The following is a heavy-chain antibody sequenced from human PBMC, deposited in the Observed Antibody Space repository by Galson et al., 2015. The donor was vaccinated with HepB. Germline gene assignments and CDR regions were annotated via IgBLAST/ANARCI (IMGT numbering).Heavy chain of an antibody. D-gene: IGHD2-15*01. CDR3: ARGALVVVVDATQNNWFDA. CDR1: GYTFSSYP. J-gene: IGHJ5*02. CDR2: ISPYNRDT. V-gene: IGHV1-18*01. Sequence: SVKVSCKASGYTFSSYPITWVRQAPGQGLEWMGWISPYNRDTNYARNLQGRVTMTTDTFTSTAYMELRSLRSDDTAVYYCARGALVVVVDATQNNWFDAWGQGTLVTVSS.